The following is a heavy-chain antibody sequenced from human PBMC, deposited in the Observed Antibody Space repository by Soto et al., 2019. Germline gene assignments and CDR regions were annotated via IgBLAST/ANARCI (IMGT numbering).Heavy chain of an antibody. CDR1: GDSVSSNIAA. J-gene: IGHJ4*02. Sequence: SQTLSLTCAISGDSVSSNIAAWNWIRQSPSRGLEWLGRTYYKSQWYYDYAVSVKSRITINPDTSKNQFSLQLNSVSPEDTAVYYCERHRKSVRGVQIAVGKFDSWGQGTLVTVSS. V-gene: IGHV6-1*01. CDR3: ERHRKSVRGVQIAVGKFDS. CDR2: TYYKSQWYY. D-gene: IGHD6-19*01.